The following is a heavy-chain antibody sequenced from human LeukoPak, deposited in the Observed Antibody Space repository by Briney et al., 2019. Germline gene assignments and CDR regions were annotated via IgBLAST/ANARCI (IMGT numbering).Heavy chain of an antibody. CDR2: IIGGGDTT. D-gene: IGHD2-2*01. Sequence: GGPLRLSCSASGFSFSSYTMTWVRQAPGKGPEWASIIIGGGDTTFYTDSVKGRFTISRDNSKNTLYLQMNSLRVEGTAVYYCARGPPTAQLLWRGYFYYFDYWGQGTLVTVSS. CDR3: ARGPPTAQLLWRGYFYYFDY. CDR1: GFSFSSYT. J-gene: IGHJ4*02. V-gene: IGHV3-23*01.